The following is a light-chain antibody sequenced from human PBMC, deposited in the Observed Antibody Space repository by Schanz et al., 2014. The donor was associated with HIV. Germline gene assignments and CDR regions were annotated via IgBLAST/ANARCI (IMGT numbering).Light chain of an antibody. Sequence: EIVLTQSPGTLSLSPGERAALSCRASQSVSNYLAWYQQKPGQAPRLLIYGASARATGIPARFTGSGSGTEFTLTISSLQSEDFAVYYCQQYNNWRTFGQGTKLEIK. V-gene: IGKV3-15*01. CDR2: GAS. J-gene: IGKJ2*01. CDR1: QSVSNY. CDR3: QQYNNWRT.